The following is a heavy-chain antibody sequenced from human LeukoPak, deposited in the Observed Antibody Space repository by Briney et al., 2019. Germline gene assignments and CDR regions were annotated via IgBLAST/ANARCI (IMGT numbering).Heavy chain of an antibody. D-gene: IGHD3-16*02. Sequence: GGSLRLSCEASGFTFSTYWMTWVRQAPGKGLEWVANIKTDGSEKEYVDSVKGRFTISRDNAKNSLYLQMNSLRAEDTAVYYCARDPCDRGDRYYGAFDIWGQGTMVTVSS. V-gene: IGHV3-7*01. CDR1: GFTFSTYW. J-gene: IGHJ3*02. CDR3: ARDPCDRGDRYYGAFDI. CDR2: IKTDGSEK.